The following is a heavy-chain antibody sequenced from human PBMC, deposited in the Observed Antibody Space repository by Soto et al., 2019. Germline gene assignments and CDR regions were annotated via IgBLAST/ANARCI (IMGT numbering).Heavy chain of an antibody. V-gene: IGHV4-30-2*01. CDR3: ARLALYCGGDCYPDY. Sequence: PSETLSLTCAVSGGSTSSGGYSWSWIRQPPGKGLEWIGYIYHSGSTYYNPSLKSRVTISVDRSKNQFSLKLSSVTAADTAVYYCARLALYCGGDCYPDYWGQGTLVTVSS. J-gene: IGHJ4*02. CDR1: GGSTSSGGYS. D-gene: IGHD2-21*02. CDR2: IYHSGST.